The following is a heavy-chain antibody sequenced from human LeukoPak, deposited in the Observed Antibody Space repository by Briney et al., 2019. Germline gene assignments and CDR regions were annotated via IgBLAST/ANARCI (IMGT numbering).Heavy chain of an antibody. J-gene: IGHJ4*02. D-gene: IGHD1-14*01. Sequence: GRSLRLSCAASGLTFSQSWMSWVRQTPGKGLEWVASIKPDGSERYYVDPVKGRFTISRDNANNSLYLQMNSLRVEDTAVYYCTRGITTSDYWGQGTLVTVSS. CDR2: IKPDGSER. V-gene: IGHV3-7*01. CDR3: TRGITTSDY. CDR1: GLTFSQSW.